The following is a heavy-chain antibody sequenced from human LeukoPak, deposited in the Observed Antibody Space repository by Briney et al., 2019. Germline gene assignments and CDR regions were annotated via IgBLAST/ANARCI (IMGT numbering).Heavy chain of an antibody. V-gene: IGHV3-48*04. CDR3: VARGGWARFDY. D-gene: IGHD6-19*01. Sequence: PGGSLRLSCVASGFTFDTYSMNWIRQAPGKGLEWTSYITDDSKTMYYADSVKGRFTISRGNAKNALYLQMNSLRGEDTAVYYCVARGGWARFDYWGQGTLVTVSS. CDR2: ITDDSKTM. J-gene: IGHJ4*02. CDR1: GFTFDTYS.